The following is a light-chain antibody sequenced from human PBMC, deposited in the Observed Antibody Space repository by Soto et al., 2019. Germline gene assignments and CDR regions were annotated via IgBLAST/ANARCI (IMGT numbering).Light chain of an antibody. J-gene: IGKJ4*01. Sequence: EIVLTQSPATLSVSPGERATLSCRASQSVGNNFAWYQQKPGQAPRLLIFAASTRATGVPVRFSGSGSVTDFTLIISSLQSKDFGVYYCQQYGDWPLTFGGGAKVEIE. CDR3: QQYGDWPLT. CDR2: AAS. CDR1: QSVGNN. V-gene: IGKV3-15*01.